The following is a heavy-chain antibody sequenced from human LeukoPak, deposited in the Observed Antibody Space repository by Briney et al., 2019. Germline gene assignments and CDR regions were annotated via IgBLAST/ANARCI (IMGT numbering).Heavy chain of an antibody. CDR2: VIPYNGFT. CDR1: GYSFTNYF. D-gene: IGHD7-27*01. V-gene: IGHV1-2*02. Sequence: ASVKVSCKASGYSFTNYFIFWVRQAPGQGLDWMAYVIPYNGFTKFAQKFQGRVTITRDTSTNTAYMELSSLRSDDTAVYYCAKQTNWGFQVPDFWGQGTLVTVSS. CDR3: AKQTNWGFQVPDF. J-gene: IGHJ4*02.